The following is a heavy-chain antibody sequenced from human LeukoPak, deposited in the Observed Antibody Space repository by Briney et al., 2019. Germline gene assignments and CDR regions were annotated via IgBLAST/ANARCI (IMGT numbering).Heavy chain of an antibody. CDR2: INHSGST. D-gene: IGHD3-10*01. CDR3: ARERPMVPFYYYYYMDV. CDR1: GGSFSGYY. V-gene: IGHV4-34*01. J-gene: IGHJ6*03. Sequence: SETLSLTCAVYGGSFSGYYWSWIRQPPGKGLEWIGEINHSGSTNYNPSLKSRVTISVDTSKNHISLKLNSVTAADTAVYYCARERPMVPFYYYYYMDVWGKGTTVTISS.